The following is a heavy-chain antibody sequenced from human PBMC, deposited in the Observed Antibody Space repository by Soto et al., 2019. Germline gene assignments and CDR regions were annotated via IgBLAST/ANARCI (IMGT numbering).Heavy chain of an antibody. Sequence: ASVKVSCKASGGTFSSYAISWVRQAPGQGLEWMGGIIPIFGTANYAQKFQGRVTITADESTSTAYMELSSLRSEDTAMYYCASGRAYYGSGTYYYYGMDVWGQGTTVTVSS. J-gene: IGHJ6*02. CDR2: IIPIFGTA. CDR3: ASGRAYYGSGTYYYYGMDV. CDR1: GGTFSSYA. V-gene: IGHV1-69*13. D-gene: IGHD3-10*01.